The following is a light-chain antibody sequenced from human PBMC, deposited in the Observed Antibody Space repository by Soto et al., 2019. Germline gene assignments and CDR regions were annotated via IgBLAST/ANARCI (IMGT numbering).Light chain of an antibody. CDR3: QQHVTLPWT. CDR1: QSVSSSY. V-gene: IGKV3-20*01. CDR2: GAS. J-gene: IGKJ1*01. Sequence: GEGVTLSCRASQSVSSSYLAWYQQKPGQAPRLLIYGASSRATGIPDRFSGSGSETDFTLAISRLEPEDFAVYYCQQHVTLPWTFGQGTKVDIK.